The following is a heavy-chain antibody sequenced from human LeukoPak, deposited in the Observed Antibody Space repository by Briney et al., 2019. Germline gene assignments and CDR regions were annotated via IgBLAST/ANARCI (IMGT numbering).Heavy chain of an antibody. D-gene: IGHD3-22*01. Sequence: GGSLRLSCAASGFNFSTYNMNWVRQAPGKGLEWVSYISTSSNTIYYADSVKGRFTISRDNAKNSLYLQMNSLRAEDTAVYYCARDTTRYYDSSGYYWPWYFDLWGRGTLVTVSS. V-gene: IGHV3-48*01. CDR1: GFNFSTYN. CDR3: ARDTTRYYDSSGYYWPWYFDL. CDR2: ISTSSNTI. J-gene: IGHJ2*01.